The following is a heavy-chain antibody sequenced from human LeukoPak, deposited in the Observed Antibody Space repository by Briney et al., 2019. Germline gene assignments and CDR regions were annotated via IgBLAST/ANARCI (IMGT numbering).Heavy chain of an antibody. CDR1: GGSISRYY. V-gene: IGHV4-59*01. CDR3: ASFYYDSSGYYYFDY. D-gene: IGHD3-22*01. Sequence: SETLSLTCTVSGGSISRYYWSWIRQPPGKGLEWIGYIYYSGSTNYNPSLKSRVTISVDTSKNQFSLKLSSVTAADTAVYYCASFYYDSSGYYYFDYWGQGTLVTVSS. CDR2: IYYSGST. J-gene: IGHJ4*02.